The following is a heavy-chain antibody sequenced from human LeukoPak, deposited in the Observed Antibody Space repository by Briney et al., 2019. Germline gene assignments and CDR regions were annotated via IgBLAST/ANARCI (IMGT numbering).Heavy chain of an antibody. CDR2: ISSSSSYI. CDR3: AREGSGRYYNVVLDY. Sequence: GGSLRLSCAASGFTFSSYWMSWVRQAPGKGLEWVSSISSSSSYIYYADSVKGRFTISRDNAKNSLYLQMNSLRAEDTAVYYCAREGSGRYYNVVLDYWGQGTLVTVSS. J-gene: IGHJ4*02. D-gene: IGHD3-10*01. V-gene: IGHV3-21*01. CDR1: GFTFSSYW.